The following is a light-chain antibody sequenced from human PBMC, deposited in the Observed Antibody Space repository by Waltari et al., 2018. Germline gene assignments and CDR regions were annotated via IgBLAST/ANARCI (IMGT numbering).Light chain of an antibody. CDR1: SSDVGGYNY. V-gene: IGLV2-11*01. CDR2: DVS. J-gene: IGLJ3*02. Sequence: QSALTQPRSVSGSPGQSVTISCTGTSSDVGGYNYVSWYQQHPVKAPNLLIYDVSKRPSGVPDCFSGSKSGNTAALTISGLQAEDEADYYCCSYAGGYSWVFGGGTKLTVL. CDR3: CSYAGGYSWV.